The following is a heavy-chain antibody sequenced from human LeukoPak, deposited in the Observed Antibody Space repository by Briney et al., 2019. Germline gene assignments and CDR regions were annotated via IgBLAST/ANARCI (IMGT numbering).Heavy chain of an antibody. CDR2: ISSSGSTI. Sequence: GGSLRLSCAASGFTFSDYYMSWIRQAPGKGLEWVSYISSSGSTIYYADSVKGRFTTSRDNAKNSLYLQMNSLRAEDTAVYYCAGGEPRLGDAFDIWGQGTMVTVSS. J-gene: IGHJ3*02. D-gene: IGHD2-21*01. CDR1: GFTFSDYY. CDR3: AGGEPRLGDAFDI. V-gene: IGHV3-11*01.